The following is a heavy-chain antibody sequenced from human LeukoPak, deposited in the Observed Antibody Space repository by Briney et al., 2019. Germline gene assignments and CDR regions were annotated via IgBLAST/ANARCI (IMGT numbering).Heavy chain of an antibody. CDR1: VYTFTVYY. CDR3: ARSSPTYYYGSSGYAFDI. Sequence: ASVRVSCKASVYTFTVYYMHWVRHAPGQGLEWMGWINPNRGDTNYAQKFQGRVTMTRDTSISTAHMELSRLRADDTAVYYCARSSPTYYYGSSGYAFDIWGEGTMVTVSS. CDR2: INPNRGDT. D-gene: IGHD3-22*01. J-gene: IGHJ3*02. V-gene: IGHV1-2*02.